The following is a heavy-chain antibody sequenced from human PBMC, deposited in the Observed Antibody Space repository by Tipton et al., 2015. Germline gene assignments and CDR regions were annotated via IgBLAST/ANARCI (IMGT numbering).Heavy chain of an antibody. CDR2: IRRSGNTI. J-gene: IGHJ4*02. Sequence: SLRLSCAASGFTFSDYDMNWIRQAPGKGLEWVSYIRRSGNTIYYADSVKGRFIISRDNARNSLYLQMNSLRAEDTAVYYCAKQGPTLYGSGLDYWGQGTLVTVSS. D-gene: IGHD6-19*01. CDR3: AKQGPTLYGSGLDY. CDR1: GFTFSDYD. V-gene: IGHV3-11*01.